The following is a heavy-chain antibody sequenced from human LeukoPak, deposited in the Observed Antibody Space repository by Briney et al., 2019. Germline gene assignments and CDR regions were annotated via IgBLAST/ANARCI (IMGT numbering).Heavy chain of an antibody. Sequence: EASVKVSCNASGYTFTGYYMHWVRQAPGQGLEWMGWINPNSGGTNYAQKFQGRVTMTRDTSTSTAYMELSRLRSDDTAVYYCARGRIAAAGTGWFDPWGQGTLVTVSS. CDR3: ARGRIAAAGTGWFDP. D-gene: IGHD6-13*01. V-gene: IGHV1-2*02. J-gene: IGHJ5*02. CDR2: INPNSGGT. CDR1: GYTFTGYY.